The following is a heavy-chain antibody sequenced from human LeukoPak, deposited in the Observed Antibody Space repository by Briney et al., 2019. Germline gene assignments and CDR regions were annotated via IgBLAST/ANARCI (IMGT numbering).Heavy chain of an antibody. V-gene: IGHV3-23*01. CDR3: AKSLWQQLIQRTTLDY. J-gene: IGHJ4*02. CDR2: LTASGGST. D-gene: IGHD6-13*01. CDR1: GFTFSSYA. Sequence: PGGSLRLSCAASGFTFSSYAMSWVRQVPGKGLECIPALTASGGSTYYADSVKGRFTISRDNSKNTVYLQMNSLRAEDTALYYCAKSLWQQLIQRTTLDYWAREPWSPSPQ.